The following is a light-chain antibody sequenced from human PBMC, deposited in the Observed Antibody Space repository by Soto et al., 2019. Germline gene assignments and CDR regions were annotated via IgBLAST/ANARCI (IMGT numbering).Light chain of an antibody. CDR3: QKYTNVPT. J-gene: IGKJ4*01. Sequence: DIQMTQSPSSLSASVGDRVTITCRASQSISNYLAWYQQIPGKVPKLLISAAFTLQSGVPSRFSGSGSGTDFTLTISSLQPDYVVTYYCQKYTNVPTFGGGTKVEIK. V-gene: IGKV1-27*01. CDR1: QSISNY. CDR2: AAF.